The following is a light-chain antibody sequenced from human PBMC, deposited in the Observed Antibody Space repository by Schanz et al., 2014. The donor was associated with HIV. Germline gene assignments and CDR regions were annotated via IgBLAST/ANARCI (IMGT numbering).Light chain of an antibody. J-gene: IGKJ4*01. CDR1: QSFTSKY. CDR2: DAF. V-gene: IGKV3-20*01. Sequence: EIVLTQSPGTLSLSPGERATLSCRASQSFTSKYLAWYQQKPGQAPRLLIYDAFNRATGVPARFSGSGSGTEFTLTISSLQSEDFAVYYCQQYDGWPLSFGGGTKVEIK. CDR3: QQYDGWPLS.